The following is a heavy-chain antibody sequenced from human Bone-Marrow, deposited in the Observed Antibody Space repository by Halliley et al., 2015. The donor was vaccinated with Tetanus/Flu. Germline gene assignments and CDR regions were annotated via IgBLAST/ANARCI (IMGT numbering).Heavy chain of an antibody. Sequence: QLVQSGAEVKKPGASVKVSCKASGYIFASYGISWVRQAPGQGLEWMGWINPNSGGTNYAQKFQGWVTMTRDTSISTAYMELSRLRSDDTAVYFCARDRLASYDSTGCRPYFYYGMDVWGQGTTVTVSS. V-gene: IGHV1-2*04. CDR1: GYIFASYG. CDR3: ARDRLASYDSTGCRPYFYYGMDV. CDR2: INPNSGGT. D-gene: IGHD3-22*01. J-gene: IGHJ6*02.